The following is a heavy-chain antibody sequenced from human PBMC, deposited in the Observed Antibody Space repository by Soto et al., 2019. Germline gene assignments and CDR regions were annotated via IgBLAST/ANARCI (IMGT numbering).Heavy chain of an antibody. CDR3: ARVSHVGRGHDS. CDR2: TFYPSNWTD. V-gene: IGHV6-1*01. J-gene: IGHJ4*02. D-gene: IGHD3-10*01. Sequence: PTLSLPCPNSGDTPPSNVAARPCITQSPPTPLQWLGRTFYPSNWTDNSAVSVTGRTTINPDTARNPFSLHLDPVTPEDKAVYYCARVSHVGRGHDSWGQGTLVTVSS. CDR1: GDTPPSNVAA.